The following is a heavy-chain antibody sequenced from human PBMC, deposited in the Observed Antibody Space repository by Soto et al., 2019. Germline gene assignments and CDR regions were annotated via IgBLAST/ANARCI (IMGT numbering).Heavy chain of an antibody. V-gene: IGHV3-74*01. CDR2: IKTDGSVI. J-gene: IGHJ4*02. CDR3: ARVRNGDWYFDY. Sequence: EVQLVESGGGLVQPGGSLRLSCAASGFTFSSYWMHWVRQVPGKGLVWVSRIKTDGSVISYADSVQGRFTISRDNAKNTLYLQINSLRADDSAVYYCARVRNGDWYFDYWGQGTLVTISS. D-gene: IGHD4-17*01. CDR1: GFTFSSYW.